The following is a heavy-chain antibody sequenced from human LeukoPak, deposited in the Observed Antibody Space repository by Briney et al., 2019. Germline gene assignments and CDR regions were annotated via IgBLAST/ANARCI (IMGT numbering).Heavy chain of an antibody. Sequence: ASVKVSCKASGYTFTGYYMHWVRQAPGQGLEWMGWINPNSGGTNYAQKFQGRVTMTRDTSISTAYMELSRLRSDDTAVYYCARDLYYYDSSGPYYFDYCGQGTLVTVSS. CDR3: ARDLYYYDSSGPYYFDY. D-gene: IGHD3-22*01. CDR1: GYTFTGYY. V-gene: IGHV1-2*02. J-gene: IGHJ4*02. CDR2: INPNSGGT.